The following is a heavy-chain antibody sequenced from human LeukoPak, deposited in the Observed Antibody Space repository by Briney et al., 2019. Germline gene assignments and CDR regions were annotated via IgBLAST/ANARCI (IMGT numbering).Heavy chain of an antibody. D-gene: IGHD6-19*01. CDR3: AKAIAVAPRYFDY. CDR2: ISGSGGST. V-gene: IGHV3-23*01. CDR1: GFTFSSHA. J-gene: IGHJ4*02. Sequence: GGSLRLSCAASGFTFSSHAMSWVRQAPGKGLEWVSAISGSGGSTYYADSVKGRFTISRDNSKNTLYLQMNSLRAEDTAVYYCAKAIAVAPRYFDYWGQGTLLTVSS.